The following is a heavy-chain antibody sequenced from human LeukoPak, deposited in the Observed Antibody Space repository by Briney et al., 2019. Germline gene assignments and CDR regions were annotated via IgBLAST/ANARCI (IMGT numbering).Heavy chain of an antibody. CDR2: ISSGGST. Sequence: SETLSLTCTVSGGSISSSGYYWGWIRQPPGKGLEWIGSISSGGSTHYIPSLKSRVTISVDTSKNQFSLRLSSVTAADTAVYYCARRSYDGSGYYYVDYWGQGTLVTVSS. CDR3: ARRSYDGSGYYYVDY. CDR1: GGSISSSGYY. J-gene: IGHJ4*02. D-gene: IGHD3-22*01. V-gene: IGHV4-39*01.